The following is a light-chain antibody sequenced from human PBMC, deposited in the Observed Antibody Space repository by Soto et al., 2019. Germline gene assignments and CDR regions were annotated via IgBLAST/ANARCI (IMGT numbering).Light chain of an antibody. CDR2: RAS. CDR3: QQSYNSPWT. Sequence: DIQMTQSPSSLSASVGDGVTISCRASQSIGTSLNWYQQEPGTGPRLLIYRASSVKSGVPPRFSGSGSGTHFTLTISSLRPEDSATYFCQQSYNSPWTFGQGTTVEV. J-gene: IGKJ1*01. CDR1: QSIGTS. V-gene: IGKV1-39*01.